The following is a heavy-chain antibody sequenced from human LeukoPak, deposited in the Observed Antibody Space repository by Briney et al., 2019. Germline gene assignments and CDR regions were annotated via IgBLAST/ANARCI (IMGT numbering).Heavy chain of an antibody. CDR3: AKGGDSSSWYFPDYYYYYYMDV. Sequence: GGSLRLSCAASGFTFSSYAMSWVRQAPGKGLEWVSAISGSGGSTYYADSVKGRFTISRDNSKNTLYLQMNSLRAVDTAVYYCAKGGDSSSWYFPDYYYYYYMDVWGKGTTVTVSS. J-gene: IGHJ6*03. D-gene: IGHD6-13*01. V-gene: IGHV3-23*01. CDR1: GFTFSSYA. CDR2: ISGSGGST.